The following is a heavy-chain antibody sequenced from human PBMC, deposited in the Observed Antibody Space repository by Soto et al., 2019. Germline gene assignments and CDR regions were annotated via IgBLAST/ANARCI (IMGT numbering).Heavy chain of an antibody. V-gene: IGHV3-23*01. CDR2: LPEIGTNT. CDR3: AKESGVGSTWDLDY. D-gene: IGHD1-26*01. CDR1: GFTFSNYG. Sequence: PGGSLRLSCAASGFTFSNYGMSWVRQAPGKGLEWVSALPEIGTNTYYADSVKGRFTISRDNSENTLFLQINNLRAGDTAVYYCAKESGVGSTWDLDYWGQGTLVTVSS. J-gene: IGHJ4*02.